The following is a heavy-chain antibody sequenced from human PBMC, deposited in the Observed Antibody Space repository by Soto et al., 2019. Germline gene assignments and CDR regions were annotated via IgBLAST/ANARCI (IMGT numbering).Heavy chain of an antibody. V-gene: IGHV3-15*01. Sequence: GSLRLSCAASGFTFRNAWMNWVRQAPGKGLEWLGRIKSKTDGGTADYAAPVKGRFTVSRDDSKNTLYLQIDSLKTEDTAVYYCTTIPLGYCIGSSCYSYFDYWGQGTPVTVSS. CDR3: TTIPLGYCIGSSCYSYFDY. CDR1: GFTFRNAW. J-gene: IGHJ4*02. CDR2: IKSKTDGGTA. D-gene: IGHD2-2*01.